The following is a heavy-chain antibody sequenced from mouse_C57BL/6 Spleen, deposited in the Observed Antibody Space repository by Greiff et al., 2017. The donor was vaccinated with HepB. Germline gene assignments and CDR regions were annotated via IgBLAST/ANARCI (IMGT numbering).Heavy chain of an antibody. V-gene: IGHV5-17*01. CDR1: GFTFSDYG. D-gene: IGHD1-1*01. Sequence: EVQLQESGGGLVKPGGSLKLSCAASGFTFSDYGMHWVRQAPEKGLEWVAYISSGSSTIYYADTVKGRFTISRDNAKNTLFLQMTGLRSEDTAMYYCARPLITTDWAWFAYWGQGTLVTVSA. CDR3: ARPLITTDWAWFAY. J-gene: IGHJ3*01. CDR2: ISSGSSTI.